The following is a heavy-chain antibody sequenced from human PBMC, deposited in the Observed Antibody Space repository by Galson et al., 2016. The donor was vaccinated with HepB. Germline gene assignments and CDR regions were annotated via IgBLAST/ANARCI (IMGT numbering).Heavy chain of an antibody. J-gene: IGHJ4*02. CDR2: IYKSGST. CDR3: ARGVTGTPYFDF. Sequence: SETLSLTCTISGGSISSYFWSWIRQTPGKGLEWIGCIYKSGSTNYSPSLDSRVTLSVDTSKTQFSLKLGSVTAADTAVYYCARGVTGTPYFDFWGQGALVTVSS. CDR1: GGSISSYF. V-gene: IGHV4-59*01. D-gene: IGHD2-21*02.